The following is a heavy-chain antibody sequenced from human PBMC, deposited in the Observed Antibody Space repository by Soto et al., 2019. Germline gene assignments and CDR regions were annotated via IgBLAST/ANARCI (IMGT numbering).Heavy chain of an antibody. Sequence: QVQLVQSGAEVKKPGSSVKVSCKASGGTFSSYDISWVRQAPEQGLEWMGGIIPIFGTANYAQKFQGRVTITADESTSTAYMELSSLRSEDTAVYYCHCSGGINNWFDPWGQGTLVTVSS. D-gene: IGHD2-15*01. CDR1: GGTFSSYD. J-gene: IGHJ5*02. V-gene: IGHV1-69*12. CDR3: HCSGGINNWFDP. CDR2: IIPIFGTA.